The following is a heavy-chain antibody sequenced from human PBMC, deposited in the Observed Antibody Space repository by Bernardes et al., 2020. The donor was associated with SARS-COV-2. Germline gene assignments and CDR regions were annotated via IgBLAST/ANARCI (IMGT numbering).Heavy chain of an antibody. CDR3: AKDSNNAYDNSGYYN. Sequence: GGSLRLSCAASGFNFKDYAMHWVRRAPGKGLEGVSGISWNGGSLGYADSAKGRFTISRDNAKNSLYLQMNSLRSDDTALYYCAKDSNNAYDNSGYYNWGQGTLVTVSS. V-gene: IGHV3-9*01. CDR1: GFNFKDYA. CDR2: ISWNGGSL. J-gene: IGHJ4*02. D-gene: IGHD3-22*01.